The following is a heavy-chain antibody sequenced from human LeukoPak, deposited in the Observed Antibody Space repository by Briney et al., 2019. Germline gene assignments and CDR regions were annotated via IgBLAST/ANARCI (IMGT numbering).Heavy chain of an antibody. CDR1: GGTFSSYA. V-gene: IGHV1-69*13. CDR2: IIPIFGTA. D-gene: IGHD2-2*01. Sequence: SVKVSCKASGGTFSSYAINWVRQAPGQGLEWMGGIIPIFGTANYAQKFQGRVTITADESTSTAYMELSSLRSEDTAVYYCARGCTSCSTHYYYYGMDVWGQGTTVTVSS. J-gene: IGHJ6*02. CDR3: ARGCTSCSTHYYYYGMDV.